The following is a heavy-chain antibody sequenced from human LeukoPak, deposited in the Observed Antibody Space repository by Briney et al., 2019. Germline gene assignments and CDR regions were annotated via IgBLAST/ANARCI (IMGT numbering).Heavy chain of an antibody. CDR3: ARDVRI. CDR1: GGSISSGSYY. J-gene: IGHJ3*02. V-gene: IGHV4-61*02. CDR2: IYTSGST. Sequence: SQTLSLTCTVSGGSISSGSYYWSWIRQPAGKGLEWIGRIYTSGSTNYNPSLKSRVTISGDTSKNQFSLKLSSVTAADTAVYYCARDVRIWGQGTMVTVSS.